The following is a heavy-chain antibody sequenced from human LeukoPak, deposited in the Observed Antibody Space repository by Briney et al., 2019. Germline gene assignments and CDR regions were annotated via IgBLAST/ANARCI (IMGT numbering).Heavy chain of an antibody. V-gene: IGHV4-59*01. J-gene: IGHJ5*02. CDR1: GGSISSYY. CDR3: ARDDYNWFDP. Sequence: SETLSLTCTVSGGSISSYYWSWIRQPPGKGLEWIGYIYYSGSTNYNPSLKSRVTISIDTSKNQFSLKLTSVTAADTAVYYCARDDYNWFDPWGQGTLVTVSS. CDR2: IYYSGST.